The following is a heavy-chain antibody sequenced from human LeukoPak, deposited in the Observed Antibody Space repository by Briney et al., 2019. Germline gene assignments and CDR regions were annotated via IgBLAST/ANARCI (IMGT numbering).Heavy chain of an antibody. Sequence: SETLSLTCTVSGGSISSYYWSWIRQPPGKGLEWIGYIYYSGSTNYNPSLKSRVTISVDTSKNQFSLKLSSVTAADTAVYYCARDGDSSSSLFDIWGQGTMVTVSS. CDR1: GGSISSYY. D-gene: IGHD6-6*01. V-gene: IGHV4-59*01. CDR3: ARDGDSSSSLFDI. CDR2: IYYSGST. J-gene: IGHJ3*02.